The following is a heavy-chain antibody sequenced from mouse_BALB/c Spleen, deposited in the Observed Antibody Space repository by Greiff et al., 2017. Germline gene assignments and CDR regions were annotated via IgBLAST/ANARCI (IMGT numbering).Heavy chain of an antibody. CDR3: ARVHYYGSTMDY. Sequence: EVMLVESGGGLVQPGGSLKLSCAASGFTFSSYGMSWVRQTPDKRLELVATINSNGGSTYYPDSVKGRFTISRDNAKNTLYLQMSSLKSEDTAMYYCARVHYYGSTMDYWGQGTSVTVAS. J-gene: IGHJ4*01. CDR1: GFTFSSYG. CDR2: INSNGGST. V-gene: IGHV5-6-3*01. D-gene: IGHD1-1*01.